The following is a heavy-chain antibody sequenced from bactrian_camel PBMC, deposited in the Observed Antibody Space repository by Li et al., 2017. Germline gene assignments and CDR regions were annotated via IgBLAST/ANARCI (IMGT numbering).Heavy chain of an antibody. CDR3: AAEFVLFRHPEGSRTACRDFRY. J-gene: IGHJ6*01. CDR2: IYTGGGSP. Sequence: VQLVESGGGSVQAGGSLRLSCAASGFTKSGGRMAWFRQAPGAQREGVAAIYTGGGSPEYGDSVKDRSTVSQDAAKNTVYLQMSNLKPEDTAMYYCAAEFVLFRHPEGSRTACRDFRYWGQGTQVTVS. V-gene: IGHV3S40*01. D-gene: IGHD5*01. CDR1: GFTKSGGR.